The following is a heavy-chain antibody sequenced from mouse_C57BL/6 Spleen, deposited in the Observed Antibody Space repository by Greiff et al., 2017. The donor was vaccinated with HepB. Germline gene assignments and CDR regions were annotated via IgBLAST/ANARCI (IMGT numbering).Heavy chain of an antibody. CDR3: ARGVYCSSWYYFDY. D-gene: IGHD2-12*01. CDR1: GYTFTSYW. CDR2: INPSNGGT. J-gene: IGHJ2*01. Sequence: QVQLQQPGTELVKPGASVKLSCKASGYTFTSYWMHWVKQRPGQGLEWIGNINPSNGGTNYNEKFKSKATLTVDKSSSTAYMQRSSLTSEDSAVYYCARGVYCSSWYYFDYRGQGTTLTVSS. V-gene: IGHV1-53*01.